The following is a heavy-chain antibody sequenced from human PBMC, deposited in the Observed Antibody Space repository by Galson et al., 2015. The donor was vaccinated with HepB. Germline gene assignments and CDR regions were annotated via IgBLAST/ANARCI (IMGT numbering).Heavy chain of an antibody. CDR1: GGSFRNYV. J-gene: IGHJ4*02. CDR2: IIPIFNTP. Sequence: SVKVSCKASGGSFRNYVISWVRLAPGQGLEWMGGIIPIFNTPNYAQKFQGRIIISADESTSTAYMELSSLRSEDTAVYYCARWAAFCPRNNCNPPPPLDFWGQGTLVTVSS. CDR3: ARWAAFCPRNNCNPPPPLDF. D-gene: IGHD1-1*01. V-gene: IGHV1-69*13.